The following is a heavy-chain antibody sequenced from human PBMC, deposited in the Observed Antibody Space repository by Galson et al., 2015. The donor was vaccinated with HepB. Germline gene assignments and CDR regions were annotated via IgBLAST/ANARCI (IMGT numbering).Heavy chain of an antibody. Sequence: SLRLSCAASGFTFSNAWMNWVRQAPGKGLEWVGRIKSKTDGGTTDYAAPVEGRFTISRDDSKNTLYLQMNSLKTEDTAFYYCTTDLRYSGSYSNSSKGYWGQGTLVTVSS. D-gene: IGHD1-26*01. CDR2: IKSKTDGGTT. CDR3: TTDLRYSGSYSNSSKGY. V-gene: IGHV3-15*07. CDR1: GFTFSNAW. J-gene: IGHJ4*02.